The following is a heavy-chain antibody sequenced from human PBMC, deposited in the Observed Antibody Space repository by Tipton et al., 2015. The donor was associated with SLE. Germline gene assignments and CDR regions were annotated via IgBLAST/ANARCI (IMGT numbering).Heavy chain of an antibody. V-gene: IGHV4-61*02. CDR2: IYTSGST. J-gene: IGHJ4*02. CDR3: ASVVYSGSSPGY. CDR1: GGSISSGSYY. D-gene: IGHD1-26*01. Sequence: LRLSCTVSGGSISSGSYYWSWIRQPAGKGLEWIGRIYTSGSTNYNPSLKSRVTISVDTSKNQFSLKLSSVTAADTAVYYCASVVYSGSSPGYWGQGTLVTVSS.